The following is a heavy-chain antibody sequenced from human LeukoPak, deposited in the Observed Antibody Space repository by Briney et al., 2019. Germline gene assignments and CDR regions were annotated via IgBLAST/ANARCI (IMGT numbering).Heavy chain of an antibody. CDR3: AKGPSYSRHYNWFDP. CDR1: GFTFDDYA. D-gene: IGHD2-2*02. Sequence: PGRSLRLTCAASGFTFDDYAMHWVRQAPGKGLEWVSGISWNSGSIGYADSVKGRFTISRDNAKNSLYLQMNSLRAEDTALFYCAKGPSYSRHYNWFDPWGQGTLVTVSS. J-gene: IGHJ5*02. V-gene: IGHV3-9*01. CDR2: ISWNSGSI.